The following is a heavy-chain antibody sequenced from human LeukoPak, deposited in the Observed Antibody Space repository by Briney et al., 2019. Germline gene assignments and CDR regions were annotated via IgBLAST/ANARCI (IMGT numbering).Heavy chain of an antibody. V-gene: IGHV4-34*01. CDR1: GGSISSYY. CDR3: ARYLAAALDY. D-gene: IGHD6-13*01. J-gene: IGHJ4*02. CDR2: INHSGST. Sequence: SETLSLTCTVSGGSISSYYWSWIRQPPGKGLEWIGEINHSGSTNYNPSLKSRVTISVDTSKNQFSLKLSSVTAADTAVYYCARYLAAALDYWGQGTLVTVSS.